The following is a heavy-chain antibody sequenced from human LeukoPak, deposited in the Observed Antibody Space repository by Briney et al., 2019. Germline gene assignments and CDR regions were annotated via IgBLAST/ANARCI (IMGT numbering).Heavy chain of an antibody. CDR2: INPNSGGT. CDR3: ARDLTRFGENWFDP. Sequence: GASVKVSCKASGYTFTSYGISWVRQAPGQGLEWMGWINPNSGGTNYAQKFQGRVTMTRDTSISTAYMELSRLRSDDTAVYYCARDLTRFGENWFDPWGQGTLVTVSS. V-gene: IGHV1-2*02. J-gene: IGHJ5*02. CDR1: GYTFTSYG. D-gene: IGHD3-10*01.